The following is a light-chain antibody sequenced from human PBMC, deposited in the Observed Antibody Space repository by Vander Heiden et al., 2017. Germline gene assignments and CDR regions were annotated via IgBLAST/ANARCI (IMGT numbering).Light chain of an antibody. Sequence: DIQTTQSPSTLSASVGDRVTITCRASQSISSWLAWYQQKPGKAPKLLIYKASSLESGVPSRFSRSGSGTEFTLTISSLQPDDFATYYCHRYNSYAPTFGQGTKVEIK. V-gene: IGKV1-5*03. CDR2: KAS. CDR1: QSISSW. CDR3: HRYNSYAPT. J-gene: IGKJ1*01.